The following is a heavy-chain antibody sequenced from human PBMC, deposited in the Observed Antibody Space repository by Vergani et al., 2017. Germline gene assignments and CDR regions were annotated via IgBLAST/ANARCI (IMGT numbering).Heavy chain of an antibody. CDR3: ARDMVGMDGGSYYRSDAFDI. CDR1: GFTFSSHA. Sequence: EVQLLQSEGAVVQPGGSLRLSCVASGFTFSSHAMSWVRQAPGKGLEWVSSISSSSSYIYYADSVKGRFTISRDNAKNSLYLQMNSLRAEDTAVYYCARDMVGMDGGSYYRSDAFDIWGQGTMVTVSS. CDR2: ISSSSSYI. V-gene: IGHV3-21*01. D-gene: IGHD1-26*01. J-gene: IGHJ3*02.